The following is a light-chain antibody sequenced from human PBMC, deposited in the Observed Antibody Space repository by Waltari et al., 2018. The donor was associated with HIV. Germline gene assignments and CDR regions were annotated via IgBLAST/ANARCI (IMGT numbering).Light chain of an antibody. CDR1: SSDVGAYKY. Sequence: QSALTQPASVSGSLGQSITISCTGSSSDVGAYKYVSWYQQHPGKAPKLIIYEVRDRPSGVSKRFSGSKSGNTASLTISGLRAEDEATYYCSSYTVTSTLIFGGGTDLTV. J-gene: IGLJ2*01. CDR3: SSYTVTSTLI. CDR2: EVR. V-gene: IGLV2-14*01.